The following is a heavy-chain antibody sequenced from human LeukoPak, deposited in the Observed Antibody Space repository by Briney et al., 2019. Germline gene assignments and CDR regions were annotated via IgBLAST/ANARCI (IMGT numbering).Heavy chain of an antibody. D-gene: IGHD3-22*01. CDR2: ISAYNGNT. CDR3: ASGLLSSGYSLSFDY. V-gene: IGHV1-18*01. J-gene: IGHJ4*02. Sequence: ASVKVSCKASGYTFTSYGISWVRQAPGRGLEWMGWISAYNGNTNYAQKIQGRVTMTTDTSTSTAYMELRSLRSDDTAVYYCASGLLSSGYSLSFDYWGQGTLVTVSS. CDR1: GYTFTSYG.